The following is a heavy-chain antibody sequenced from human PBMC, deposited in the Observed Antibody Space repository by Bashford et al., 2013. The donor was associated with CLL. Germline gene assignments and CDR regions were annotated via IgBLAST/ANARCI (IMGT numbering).Heavy chain of an antibody. CDR3: ARSFGDNVYYFDY. CDR2: VHHRGRA. Sequence: SETLSLTCAVSAYSISSGDYWGWIRQLPGKGLEWIASVHHRGRAFYHPSLQSRVTLDVDTSNNQFSLKLKSVTAADTALYSCARSFGDNVYYFDYWGQGTLVTVSS. V-gene: IGHV4-38-2*01. J-gene: IGHJ4*02. D-gene: IGHD4-17*01. CDR1: AYSISSGDY.